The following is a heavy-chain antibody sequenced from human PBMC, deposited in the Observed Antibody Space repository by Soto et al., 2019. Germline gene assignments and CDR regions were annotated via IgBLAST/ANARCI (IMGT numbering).Heavy chain of an antibody. CDR2: IIPIFGTA. J-gene: IGHJ5*02. CDR3: VRVSRIAVAGTGYDWFDP. D-gene: IGHD6-19*01. CDR1: GGTFSSYA. V-gene: IGHV1-69*06. Sequence: SVKVSCKASGGTFSSYAISWVRQAPGQGLEWMGGIIPIFGTANYAQKFQGRVTITADKSTSTAYMKLSSLRSEDTAVYYCVRVSRIAVAGTGYDWFDPWGQGTLVTVSS.